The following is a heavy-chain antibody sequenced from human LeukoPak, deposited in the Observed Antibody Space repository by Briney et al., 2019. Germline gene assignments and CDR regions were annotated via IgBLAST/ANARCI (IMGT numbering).Heavy chain of an antibody. Sequence: SVKVSCKASGGTFSSYAISWVRQGPGQGLEWMGRIIPILGIANYAQKFQGRVTITADKSTSTAYMELSSLRSEDTAVYYCARGRKILWFGERGFDYWGQGTLVTVSS. CDR2: IIPILGIA. CDR1: GGTFSSYA. CDR3: ARGRKILWFGERGFDY. J-gene: IGHJ4*02. D-gene: IGHD3-10*01. V-gene: IGHV1-69*04.